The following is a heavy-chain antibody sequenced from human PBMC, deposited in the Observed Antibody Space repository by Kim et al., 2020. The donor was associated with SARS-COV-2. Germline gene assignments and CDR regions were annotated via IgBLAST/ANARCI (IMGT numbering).Heavy chain of an antibody. J-gene: IGHJ6*02. D-gene: IGHD6-13*01. CDR3: ARDRGFGSSWYYYGMDV. CDR1: GYTFTSYG. V-gene: IGHV1-18*01. Sequence: ASVKVSCKASGYTFTSYGISWVRQAPGQGLEWMGWISAYNGNTNYAQKLQGRVTMTTDTSTSTAYMELRSLRSDDTAVYYCARDRGFGSSWYYYGMDVWGQGTTVTVSS. CDR2: ISAYNGNT.